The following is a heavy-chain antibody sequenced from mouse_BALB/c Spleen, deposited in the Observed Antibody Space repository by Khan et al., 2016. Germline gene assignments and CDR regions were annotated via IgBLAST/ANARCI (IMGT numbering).Heavy chain of an antibody. CDR2: ISFSGST. CDR3: VRSGNNNYLYYAMDY. V-gene: IGHV3-2*02. J-gene: IGHJ4*01. CDR1: GYSITSDYA. D-gene: IGHD2-5*01. Sequence: EVQLQESGPGLVKPSQSLSLTCTVTGYSITSDYAWNWIRQFPGNKLEWMGYISFSGSTSYNPFLKNRIAFTRDTSKNQFFLQLNSVTTEDTATYYCVRSGNNNYLYYAMDYWGQGTSVTVSS.